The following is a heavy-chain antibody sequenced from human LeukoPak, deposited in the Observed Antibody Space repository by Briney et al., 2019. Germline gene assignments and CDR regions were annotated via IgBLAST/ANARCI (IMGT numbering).Heavy chain of an antibody. V-gene: IGHV1-2*02. CDR3: AKSAGLYDSSGYVHY. CDR2: INPNSGDT. CDR1: GYTFTGYY. Sequence: ASVKVSCKASGYTFTGYYMHWVRQAPGQGLEWMGWINPNSGDTNYAQKFQGRVTMTRDTSISTAYMELRSLRSDDTAVYYCAKSAGLYDSSGYVHYWGQGTLVTVSS. D-gene: IGHD3-22*01. J-gene: IGHJ4*02.